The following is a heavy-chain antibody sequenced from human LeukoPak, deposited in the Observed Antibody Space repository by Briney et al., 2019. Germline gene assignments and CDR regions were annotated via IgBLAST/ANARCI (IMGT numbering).Heavy chain of an antibody. CDR3: ARGLWQPHYMDV. V-gene: IGHV3-7*01. CDR1: GFTFSSYW. Sequence: PGGSLRLSCAASGFTFSSYWMSWVRQARGKGLEWVANIKQDGSEKYYVGSVKGRFTSSRDKAKNSLYLQMNSLRAEDTAVYYCARGLWQPHYMDVWGKGTTVTVSS. D-gene: IGHD6-13*01. J-gene: IGHJ6*03. CDR2: IKQDGSEK.